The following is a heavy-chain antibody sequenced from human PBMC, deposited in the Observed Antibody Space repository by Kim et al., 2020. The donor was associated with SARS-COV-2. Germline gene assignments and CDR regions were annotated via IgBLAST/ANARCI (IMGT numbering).Heavy chain of an antibody. CDR1: GFTFNSSS. CDR3: AKRGGGGGGGGGFDY. CDR2: ISSRGGTS. Sequence: GGSLRLSCVASGFTFNSSSMGWVRQAPGKGLEWVSSISSRGGTSYYADSVKGRFTISRDISRSTLLLQMNSLRAEDTAVYFCAKRGGGGGGGGGFDYWG. V-gene: IGHV3-23*01. J-gene: IGHJ5*01. D-gene: IGHD3-10*01.